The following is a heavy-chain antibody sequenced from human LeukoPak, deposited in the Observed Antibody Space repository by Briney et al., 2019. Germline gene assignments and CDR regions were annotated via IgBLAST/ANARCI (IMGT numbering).Heavy chain of an antibody. D-gene: IGHD3-9*01. CDR1: GFTFSSYW. CDR3: ARAGGVLRYFDWSLRGEDFDY. V-gene: IGHV3-21*01. Sequence: GGSLRLSCVVSGFTFSSYWMSWVRQAPGKGLEWVSSISSSSSYIYYADSVKGRFTISRDNAKNSLYLQMNSLRAEDTAVYYCARAGGVLRYFDWSLRGEDFDYWGQGTLVTVSS. J-gene: IGHJ4*02. CDR2: ISSSSSYI.